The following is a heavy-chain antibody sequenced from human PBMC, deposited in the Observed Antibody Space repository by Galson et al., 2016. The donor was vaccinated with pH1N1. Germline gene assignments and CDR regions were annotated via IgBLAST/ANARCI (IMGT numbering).Heavy chain of an antibody. CDR1: GFTFDDYA. J-gene: IGHJ3*02. D-gene: IGHD2/OR15-2a*01. CDR2: ISWNSGSI. CDR3: AKVTSFLWGAFDI. V-gene: IGHV3-9*01. Sequence: SLRLSCAASGFTFDDYAMHWVRQAPGKGLEWVSGISWNSGSIGYADSMKGRFTISRDHAKNSLYLQMNSLRAEDTSLYYCAKVTSFLWGAFDIWGQGTMVTVSS.